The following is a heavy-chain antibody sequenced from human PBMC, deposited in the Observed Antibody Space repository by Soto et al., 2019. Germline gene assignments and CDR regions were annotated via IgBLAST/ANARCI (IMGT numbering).Heavy chain of an antibody. Sequence: EVQLVESGGGLVQPGGSLRLSCAASGFTFSSYSMNWVRQAPGKGLEWVSYISSSSRTIYYADSVKGRFTISRDNAXNXXYLQMNSLRAEDTAVYYCARGESLLWFGELYYFDYWGQGTLVTVSS. CDR3: ARGESLLWFGELYYFDY. D-gene: IGHD3-10*01. J-gene: IGHJ4*02. V-gene: IGHV3-48*01. CDR2: ISSSSRTI. CDR1: GFTFSSYS.